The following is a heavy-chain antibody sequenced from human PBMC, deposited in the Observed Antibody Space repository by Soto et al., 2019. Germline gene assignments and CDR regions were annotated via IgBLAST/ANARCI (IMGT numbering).Heavy chain of an antibody. CDR3: VSHSGTTRSYYYYYMDV. CDR1: GYTFTSYD. D-gene: IGHD1-1*01. Sequence: ASVKVSCKASGYTFTSYDINWVRQATGQGLEWMGWMNPNSGNTGYAQKFQGRVTMTRNTSISTAYMELSSLRSEDTAVYYCVSHSGTTRSYYYYYMDVWGKGTTVTVSS. V-gene: IGHV1-8*01. CDR2: MNPNSGNT. J-gene: IGHJ6*03.